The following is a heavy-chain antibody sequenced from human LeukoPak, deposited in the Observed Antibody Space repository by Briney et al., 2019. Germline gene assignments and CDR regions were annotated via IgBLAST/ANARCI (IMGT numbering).Heavy chain of an antibody. CDR3: ARRDYGDYIADY. CDR2: IYYSGST. J-gene: IGHJ4*02. D-gene: IGHD4-17*01. CDR1: GGSISSSSYY. Sequence: SETLSLTCTVSGGSISSSSYYWGWIRQPPGKGLEWIGSIYYSGSTYYNPSLKSRVTISVDTSKNRFSLKLSSVTAADTAVYYCARRDYGDYIADYWGQGTLVTVSS. V-gene: IGHV4-39*01.